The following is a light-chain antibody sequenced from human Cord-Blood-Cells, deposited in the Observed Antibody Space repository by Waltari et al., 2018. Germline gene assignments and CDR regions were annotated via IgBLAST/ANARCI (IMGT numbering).Light chain of an antibody. CDR3: QSADSSGTSRV. CDR2: KDS. J-gene: IGLJ3*02. CDR1: ALPKQY. V-gene: IGLV3-25*02. Sequence: SYELTQPPSVSVSPGQTARITCSGDALPKQYAYWYQQKPGQAPVLVIYKDSERPSGIPERFSGSSSGTTVTLTLSGVQAEDEADYYCQSADSSGTSRVFGGGTKLTVL.